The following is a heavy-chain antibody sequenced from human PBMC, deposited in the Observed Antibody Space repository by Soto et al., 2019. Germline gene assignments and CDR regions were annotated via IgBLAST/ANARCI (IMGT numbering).Heavy chain of an antibody. CDR2: IYPGDSDT. CDR3: ARSRGYCSGGSCLINYYYYGMDV. D-gene: IGHD2-15*01. V-gene: IGHV5-51*01. J-gene: IGHJ6*02. CDR1: GYSFTSYW. Sequence: PGESLKISCKGSGYSFTSYWIGWVRQMPGKGLEWMGIIYPGDSDTRYSPSFQGQVTISADKSISTAYLQWSSLKASDTAMYYCARSRGYCSGGSCLINYYYYGMDVWGQGTTVTVS.